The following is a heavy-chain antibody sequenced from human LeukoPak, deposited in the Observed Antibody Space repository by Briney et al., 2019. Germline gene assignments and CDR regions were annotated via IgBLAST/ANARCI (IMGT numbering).Heavy chain of an antibody. D-gene: IGHD5-18*01. Sequence: GGSLRLSCAASGFTFSNAWMSWVRQAPGKGLEWVGRIKSKTDGGTTDYAAPVKGRFTISRDDSKNTLYLQMNSLKTEDTAVYYCTTAGDSAMVQFDYWGQGTLVTVSS. CDR2: IKSKTDGGTT. J-gene: IGHJ4*02. V-gene: IGHV3-15*01. CDR3: TTAGDSAMVQFDY. CDR1: GFTFSNAW.